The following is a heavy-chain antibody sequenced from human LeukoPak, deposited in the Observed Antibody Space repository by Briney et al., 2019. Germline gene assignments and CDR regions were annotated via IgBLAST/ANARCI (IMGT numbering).Heavy chain of an antibody. V-gene: IGHV4-61*02. CDR1: GGSISSGSYY. CDR2: IYTSGST. CDR3: ARSYLGGSGSYWTPPLNWFDP. D-gene: IGHD3-10*01. J-gene: IGHJ5*02. Sequence: PSQTLSLTCTVSGGSISSGSYYWSWIRQPAGKGLEWIGRIYTSGSTNYNPSLKSRVTISVDTSKNQFSLKLSSVTAADTAVYYCARSYLGGSGSYWTPPLNWFDPWGQGTLVTVSS.